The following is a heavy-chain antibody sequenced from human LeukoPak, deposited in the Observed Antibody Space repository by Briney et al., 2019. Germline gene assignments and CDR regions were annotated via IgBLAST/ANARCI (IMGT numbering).Heavy chain of an antibody. D-gene: IGHD2-21*01. V-gene: IGHV1-18*01. CDR3: ARVKVTYCGGDCPKNMDV. CDR1: GYTFTSYG. Sequence: ASVKVSCKASGYTFTSYGISWVRQAPGQGLEWMGWISAYNGNINYAQKLQGRVTMTTDTSTSTAYMELRSLRSDDTAVYYCARVKVTYCGGDCPKNMDVWGKGTTVTVSS. J-gene: IGHJ6*03. CDR2: ISAYNGNI.